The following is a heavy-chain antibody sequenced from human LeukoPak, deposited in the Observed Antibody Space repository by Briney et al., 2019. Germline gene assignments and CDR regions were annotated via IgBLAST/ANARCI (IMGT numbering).Heavy chain of an antibody. Sequence: GESLEISCKGFGYSFTGYWIGWVRQMPGKGLEWMGRIDPSDSYTNYSPSFQGHVTISADKSISTAYLQWSSLKASDTAMYYCARVIHLGELSLYDYWGQGTLVTVSS. J-gene: IGHJ4*02. D-gene: IGHD3-16*02. CDR2: IDPSDSYT. V-gene: IGHV5-10-1*01. CDR1: GYSFTGYW. CDR3: ARVIHLGELSLYDY.